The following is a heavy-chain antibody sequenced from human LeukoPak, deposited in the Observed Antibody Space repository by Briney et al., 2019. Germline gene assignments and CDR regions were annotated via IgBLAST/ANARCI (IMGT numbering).Heavy chain of an antibody. J-gene: IGHJ4*02. CDR1: GFAFGSEA. Sequence: GGSLRLSCAVSGFAFGSEAMSWVRQSPARGLEWVASISPGGGTTYYADYVKGRFTISRDNSKNTLYLQMNSLRAEDTAVYYCARVSSSPGYSSGLGYFDYWGQGTLVTVSS. V-gene: IGHV3-23*01. CDR2: ISPGGGTT. D-gene: IGHD6-19*01. CDR3: ARVSSSPGYSSGLGYFDY.